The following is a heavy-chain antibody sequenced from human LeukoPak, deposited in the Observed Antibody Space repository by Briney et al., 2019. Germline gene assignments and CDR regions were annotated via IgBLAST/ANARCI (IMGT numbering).Heavy chain of an antibody. V-gene: IGHV3-23*01. Sequence: GGSLRLXCAASGFTFSSYAMSWVRQAPGKGLEWVSSISGSGGSTYYEDSVKGRFTISRDNSKNTLYLQMNSLRAEDSAVYYCAKMKYQWLVRIYFDYWGRGTLVTVSS. CDR2: ISGSGGST. D-gene: IGHD6-19*01. CDR1: GFTFSSYA. J-gene: IGHJ4*02. CDR3: AKMKYQWLVRIYFDY.